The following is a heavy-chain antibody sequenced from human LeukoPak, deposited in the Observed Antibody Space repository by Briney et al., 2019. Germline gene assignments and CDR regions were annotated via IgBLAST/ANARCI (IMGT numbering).Heavy chain of an antibody. V-gene: IGHV4-31*03. CDR1: GGSISSGGYY. CDR2: IYYSGST. CDR3: AREGGTYYDFWSGYYSVGYFDH. Sequence: SETLSLTCTVSGGSISSGGYYWSWIRQHPGKGLEWIGYIYYSGSTYYNPSLKSRVTISVDTSKNQFSLKLSSVTAADTAVYYCAREGGTYYDFWSGYYSVGYFDHWGQGTLVTVSS. J-gene: IGHJ4*02. D-gene: IGHD3-3*01.